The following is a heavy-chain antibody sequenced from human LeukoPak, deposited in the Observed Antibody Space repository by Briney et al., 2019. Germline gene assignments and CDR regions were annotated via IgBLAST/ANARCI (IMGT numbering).Heavy chain of an antibody. CDR1: GGSISSGGYS. V-gene: IGHV4-30-2*01. D-gene: IGHD1-26*01. J-gene: IGHJ4*02. CDR3: ARRLSGSYLGYFDY. Sequence: PSETLPLTCAVSGGSISSGGYSWSWIRQPPGKGLEWIGYIYHSGSTYYNPSLKSRVTISVDRSKNQFSLKLSSVTAADTAVYYCARRLSGSYLGYFDYWGQGTLVTVSS. CDR2: IYHSGST.